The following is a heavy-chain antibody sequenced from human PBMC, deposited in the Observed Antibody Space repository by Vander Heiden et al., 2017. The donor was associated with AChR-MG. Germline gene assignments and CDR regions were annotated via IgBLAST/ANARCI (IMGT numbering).Heavy chain of an antibody. CDR2: ISYDGSNK. CDR1: GFTFSTYA. D-gene: IGHD4-17*01. J-gene: IGHJ3*02. V-gene: IGHV3-30-3*01. Sequence: QVQLVESGGGVVQPGRSLRLSCAASGFTFSTYAMHWVRQAPGKGLEWVAVISYDGSNKYYADSVKGRFTISRDNSKNTLYLQMNSLRAEDTAVYYCARDTYGDYHFGPRGDAFDIWGQGTMVTVSS. CDR3: ARDTYGDYHFGPRGDAFDI.